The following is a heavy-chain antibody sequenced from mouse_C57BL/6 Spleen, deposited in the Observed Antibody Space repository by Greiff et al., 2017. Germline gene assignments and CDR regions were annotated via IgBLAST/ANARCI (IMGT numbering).Heavy chain of an antibody. CDR2: ISSGGSYT. CDR1: GFTFSSYG. J-gene: IGHJ1*03. Sequence: EVQLVESGGDLVKPGGSLKLSCAASGFTFSSYGMSWVRQTPDKRLEWVATISSGGSYTYYPDSVKGRFTISRDNAKNTLYLQMSSLKSEDTALYYWARQDGSSYWYFDGWGTGTTVTGAS. D-gene: IGHD1-1*01. V-gene: IGHV5-6*01. CDR3: ARQDGSSYWYFDG.